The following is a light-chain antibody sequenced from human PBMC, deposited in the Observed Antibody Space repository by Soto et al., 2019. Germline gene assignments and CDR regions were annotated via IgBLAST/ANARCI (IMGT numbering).Light chain of an antibody. CDR2: AAS. J-gene: IGKJ4*01. CDR3: QQSYSTLT. V-gene: IGKV1-39*01. Sequence: DVQMTHSPSSLSASVGDRVTITCRASQSISSYLNWYQQKPGKAPKLLIYAASSLQSGVPSRFSGSGSGTDFTLTISSLQPEDFATYYCQQSYSTLTFGGGTKVDIK. CDR1: QSISSY.